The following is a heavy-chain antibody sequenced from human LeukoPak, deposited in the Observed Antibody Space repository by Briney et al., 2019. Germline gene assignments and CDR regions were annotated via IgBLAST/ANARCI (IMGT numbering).Heavy chain of an antibody. CDR3: ASFYTGLDAFDI. CDR1: GFTFSSYA. D-gene: IGHD2-2*02. V-gene: IGHV3-23*01. J-gene: IGHJ3*02. CDR2: ISGSGGST. Sequence: GGSLRLSCAASGFTFSSYAMHWARQAPGKGLEWVSAISGSGGSTYYADSVKGRFTISRDNSKNTLYLQMNSLRAEDTAVYYCASFYTGLDAFDIWGQGTMVTVSS.